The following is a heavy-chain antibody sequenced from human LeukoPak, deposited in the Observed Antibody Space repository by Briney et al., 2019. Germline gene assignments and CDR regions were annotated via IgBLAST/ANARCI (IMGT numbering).Heavy chain of an antibody. D-gene: IGHD3-3*01. Sequence: SETLSLTCTVSGGSISSYYWSWIRQPPGKGLEWIGYIYHSGSTYYNPSLKSRVTISVDRSKNQFSLKLSSVTAADTAVYYCARDREWFTFDYWGQGTLVTVSS. V-gene: IGHV4-59*12. CDR3: ARDREWFTFDY. CDR2: IYHSGST. CDR1: GGSISSYY. J-gene: IGHJ4*02.